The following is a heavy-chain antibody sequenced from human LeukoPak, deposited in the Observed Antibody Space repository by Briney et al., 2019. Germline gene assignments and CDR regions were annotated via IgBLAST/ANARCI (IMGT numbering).Heavy chain of an antibody. J-gene: IGHJ4*02. Sequence: GGSLRLSCAASGFTFSSYSMNWVRQAPGKGLEWVSYISSSSSTIYYADSVKGRFTISRDNAKNSLYLQMNSLRAEDTAVYYCAREVPWGSDYWGQGTLVTVSS. CDR3: AREVPWGSDY. CDR2: ISSSSSTI. D-gene: IGHD7-27*01. CDR1: GFTFSSYS. V-gene: IGHV3-48*04.